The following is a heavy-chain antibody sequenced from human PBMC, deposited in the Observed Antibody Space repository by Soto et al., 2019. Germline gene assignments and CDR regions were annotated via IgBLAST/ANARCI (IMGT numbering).Heavy chain of an antibody. CDR2: IIHSGST. CDR3: ARYDHGSGYYYDS. D-gene: IGHD3-22*01. V-gene: IGHV4-34*12. CDR1: GGSFSGYY. J-gene: IGHJ5*01. Sequence: TSETLSLTCAVYGGSFSGYYWSWIRQPPGKGLEWIGEIIHSGSTNYNPSLKSRVTISVDTSKNQFSLKLNSVTAADTAVYFCARYDHGSGYYYDSWGQGTLVT.